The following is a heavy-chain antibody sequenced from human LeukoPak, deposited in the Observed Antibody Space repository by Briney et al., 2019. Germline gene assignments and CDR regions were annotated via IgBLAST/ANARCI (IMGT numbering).Heavy chain of an antibody. Sequence: ASVKVSCKGSGYKFTSYGSSWVRQAPGQGLEWMGWISTYNVNTNFAQNLQGRVTMTTDTSTSTAYMELRSLRSDDTAVYYCARDDYCSGGSCPIPFDYWGQGTLVTVSS. V-gene: IGHV1-18*01. CDR2: ISTYNVNT. J-gene: IGHJ4*02. CDR3: ARDDYCSGGSCPIPFDY. CDR1: GYKFTSYG. D-gene: IGHD2-15*01.